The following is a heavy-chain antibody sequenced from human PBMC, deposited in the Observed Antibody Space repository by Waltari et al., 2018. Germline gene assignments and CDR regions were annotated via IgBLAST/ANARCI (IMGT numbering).Heavy chain of an antibody. D-gene: IGHD4-4*01. Sequence: EVQLLESGGGLVQPGGSLRLSCAASGFTFSSYAMSWVHQAPGKGLEWVSAISGSGGSTYYADSVKGRFTISRDNSKNTLYLQMNSLRAEDTAVYYCASDLTTFDYFDYWGQGTLVTVSS. CDR1: GFTFSSYA. CDR2: ISGSGGST. V-gene: IGHV3-23*01. CDR3: ASDLTTFDYFDY. J-gene: IGHJ4*02.